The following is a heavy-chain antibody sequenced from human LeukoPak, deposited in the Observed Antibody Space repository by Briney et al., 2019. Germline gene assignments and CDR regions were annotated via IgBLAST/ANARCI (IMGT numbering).Heavy chain of an antibody. CDR2: IYHSGST. CDR1: GYSISSGYY. J-gene: IGHJ4*02. V-gene: IGHV4-38-2*01. Sequence: PSETLSLTCAVSGYSISSGYYWGWIRQPPGKGLEWIGNIYHSGSTYYNPSLKSRVTISVDTSKNQFSLKLSSVTAADTAVYYCARAAAAARLFEDYWGQGTLVTVSS. CDR3: ARAAAAARLFEDY. D-gene: IGHD6-13*01.